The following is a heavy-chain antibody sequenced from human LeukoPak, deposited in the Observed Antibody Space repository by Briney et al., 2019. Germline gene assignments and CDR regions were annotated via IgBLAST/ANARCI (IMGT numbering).Heavy chain of an antibody. CDR1: GFTFSSYA. V-gene: IGHV3-23*01. Sequence: PGGSLRLSCAASGFTFSSYAMSWVRQAPGKGLEWVSAISGSGGSTYYADSVKGRFTISRDNSENTLYLQMNSLRAEDTAVYYRAKEADTIIVLKRYLDYWGQGTLVTVSS. J-gene: IGHJ4*02. CDR3: AKEADTIIVLKRYLDY. CDR2: ISGSGGST. D-gene: IGHD3-22*01.